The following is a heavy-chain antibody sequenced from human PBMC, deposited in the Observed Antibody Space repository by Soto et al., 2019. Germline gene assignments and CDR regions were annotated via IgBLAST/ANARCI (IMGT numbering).Heavy chain of an antibody. CDR1: GGSISSYY. D-gene: IGHD3-10*01. CDR3: ESDLLWFGGPLGHSFDP. J-gene: IGHJ5*02. Sequence: SETLSLTCTVSGGSISSYYWSWIRQRPGKGLEGIGYIYYSGSTNYNPSLKSRVTISVDTSKNQFSVKLSSVTAAETAVYYGESDLLWFGGPLGHSFDPLCQGTLVTVSS. CDR2: IYYSGST. V-gene: IGHV4-59*01.